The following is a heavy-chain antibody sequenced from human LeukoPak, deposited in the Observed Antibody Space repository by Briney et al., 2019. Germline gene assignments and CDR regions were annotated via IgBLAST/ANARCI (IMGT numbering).Heavy chain of an antibody. Sequence: PGGSLRLSCAASGFTFSSYAMHWVRQAPGKGLEYVSAISSNGGSTYYANSVKGRFTISRDNSKNTLYLQMGSLRAEDMAVYYCARGSGTYYYDSSGYLFDYWGQGTLVTVSS. CDR3: ARGSGTYYYDSSGYLFDY. D-gene: IGHD3-22*01. J-gene: IGHJ4*02. V-gene: IGHV3-64*01. CDR1: GFTFSSYA. CDR2: ISSNGGST.